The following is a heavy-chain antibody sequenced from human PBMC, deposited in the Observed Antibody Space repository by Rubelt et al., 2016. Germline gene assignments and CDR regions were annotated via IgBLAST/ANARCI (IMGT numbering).Heavy chain of an antibody. CDR1: GFTFRSYY. J-gene: IGHJ6*02. CDR3: ARGHEIGYATDV. Sequence: EVQLVESGGGLVQPGGSLRLSCAVSGFTFRSYYMHWVRQAPGEGLVWVSRTNRDGSSTNHAESVKGRFAISRDNAKNTLYLQMNSLRVEDTAVYYCARGHEIGYATDVWGQGTTVTVSS. CDR2: TNRDGSST. V-gene: IGHV3-74*01.